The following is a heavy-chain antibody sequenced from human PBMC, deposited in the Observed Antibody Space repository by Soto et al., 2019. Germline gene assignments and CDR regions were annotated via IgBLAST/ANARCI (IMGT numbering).Heavy chain of an antibody. CDR1: GGTFSSYA. CDR2: IIPIFGTA. D-gene: IGHD2-15*01. J-gene: IGHJ6*02. V-gene: IGHV1-69*13. CDR3: ARTLGYCSGGSCYSGGYGMDV. Sequence: SVKVSCKASGGTFSSYAISWVRQAPGQGLEWMGGIIPIFGTANYAQKFQGRVTITADESTSTAYMELSSLRSEDTAVYYCARTLGYCSGGSCYSGGYGMDVWGQGTTVTVS.